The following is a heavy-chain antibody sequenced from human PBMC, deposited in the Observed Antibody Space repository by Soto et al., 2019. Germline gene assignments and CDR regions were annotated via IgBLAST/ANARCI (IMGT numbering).Heavy chain of an antibody. D-gene: IGHD4-17*01. J-gene: IGHJ6*03. CDR1: GGSFSGYY. CDR3: ARGQQTVTNHYYYLDV. CDR2: INHSGST. Sequence: QVQLQQWGAGLLKPSETLSLTSAVYGGSFSGYYWSWIRQPPGKGLEWIGEINHSGSTNYNPSLKSRVTISVDTSKNQFSLKLISVTAADTAGYYCARGQQTVTNHYYYLDVWGKGNTVTVFS. V-gene: IGHV4-34*01.